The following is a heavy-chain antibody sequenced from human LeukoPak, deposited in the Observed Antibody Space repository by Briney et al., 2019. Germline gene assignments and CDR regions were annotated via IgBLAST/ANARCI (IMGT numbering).Heavy chain of an antibody. V-gene: IGHV1-69*04. CDR3: ASTPDDTMIVVVIPDY. Sequence: GSSVKVSCKASGGTFSSYAISWVRQAPGQGLEWMGRIIPILGIANYAQKFQGRVTITADKSTSTAYMELSSLRSEDTAVYYCASTPDDTMIVVVIPDYWGQGTLVTVSS. CDR2: IIPILGIA. D-gene: IGHD3-22*01. CDR1: GGTFSSYA. J-gene: IGHJ4*02.